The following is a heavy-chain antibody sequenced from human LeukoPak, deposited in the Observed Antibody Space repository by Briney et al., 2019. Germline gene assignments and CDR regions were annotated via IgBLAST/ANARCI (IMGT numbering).Heavy chain of an antibody. CDR2: ISTYNGNT. Sequence: APVKVSCKASGYTFTNYAISWVRQAPGQGLEWMGWISTYNGNTNYAQNLQGRVTMTTDTSTSTAYMELRSLRSEDTAVYYCARDHSGLGANFDYWGQGTLVTVSS. CDR1: GYTFTNYA. J-gene: IGHJ4*02. V-gene: IGHV1-18*01. D-gene: IGHD3-16*01. CDR3: ARDHSGLGANFDY.